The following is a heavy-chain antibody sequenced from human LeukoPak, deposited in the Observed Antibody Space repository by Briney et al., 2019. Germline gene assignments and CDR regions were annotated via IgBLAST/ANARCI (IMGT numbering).Heavy chain of an antibody. CDR2: IYYGGDT. V-gene: IGHV4-39*01. D-gene: IGHD6-19*01. CDR3: ASINTGYNSGYYNY. J-gene: IGHJ4*02. Sequence: PSETLSLTCTVSGGSLSSTSYYWGWIRQPPEKGLEWIGNIYYGGDTYYNPSLKGRVTISVDTSKNQFSLKLSSVTAADTAVYYCASINTGYNSGYYNYWGQGTLVTVSS. CDR1: GGSLSSTSYY.